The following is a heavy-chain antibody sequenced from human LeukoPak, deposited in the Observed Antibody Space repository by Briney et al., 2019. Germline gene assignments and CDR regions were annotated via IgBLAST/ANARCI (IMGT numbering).Heavy chain of an antibody. CDR3: ARDVDSRTTIFGVVGYFDL. D-gene: IGHD3-3*01. Sequence: SETLSLTCTVSGGSISSYYWSWIRQPAGKGLEWIGRIYTSGSTNYNPSLKSRVTMSVDTSKNQFSLKLSSVAAADTAVYYCARDVDSRTTIFGVVGYFDLWGRGTLVTVSS. J-gene: IGHJ2*01. V-gene: IGHV4-4*07. CDR1: GGSISSYY. CDR2: IYTSGST.